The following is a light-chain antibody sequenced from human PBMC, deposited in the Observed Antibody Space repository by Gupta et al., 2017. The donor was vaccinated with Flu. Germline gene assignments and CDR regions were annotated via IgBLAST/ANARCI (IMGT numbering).Light chain of an antibody. J-gene: IGKJ4*01. CDR3: QHRDSTPLT. Sequence: DIQMTQSPSSLSASVGDRVTITCRASQSISSYLNWYQQKPGKAPKLLIYAASSLQSGVPSRFSGSGSGTXFTLTIXRLQPEDFATYYCQHRDSTPLTFGXGTKVEIK. CDR2: AAS. CDR1: QSISSY. V-gene: IGKV1-39*01.